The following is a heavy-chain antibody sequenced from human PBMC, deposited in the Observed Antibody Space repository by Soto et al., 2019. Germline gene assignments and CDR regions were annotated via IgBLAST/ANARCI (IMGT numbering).Heavy chain of an antibody. J-gene: IGHJ5*02. D-gene: IGHD2-15*01. Sequence: QVQLVQSGAEVKKPGSSVKVSCKASGGTFSSYAISWVRQAPGQGLEWMGGIIPIFGTANYAQKFQGRVTMAADEPTSTAYMELSSLRSEDTAVYYCARDTSRGYCSGGSCPWGQGTLVTVSS. V-gene: IGHV1-69*12. CDR3: ARDTSRGYCSGGSCP. CDR2: IIPIFGTA. CDR1: GGTFSSYA.